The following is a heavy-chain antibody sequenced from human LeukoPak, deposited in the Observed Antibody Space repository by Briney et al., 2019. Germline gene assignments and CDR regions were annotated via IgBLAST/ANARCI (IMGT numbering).Heavy chain of an antibody. CDR1: GGSVSGSSYY. CDR2: MYYTGST. Sequence: SETLSLTCTVSGGSVSGSSYYWGWIRQPPGKGLEWIGSMYYTGSTYYNPSLKSRVTISVDTSKNQFSLKLSSVTAADTAAYYCARHVGYYDTTGNFRDYWGQGTLVTVSS. CDR3: ARHVGYYDTTGNFRDY. D-gene: IGHD3-22*01. J-gene: IGHJ4*02. V-gene: IGHV4-39*01.